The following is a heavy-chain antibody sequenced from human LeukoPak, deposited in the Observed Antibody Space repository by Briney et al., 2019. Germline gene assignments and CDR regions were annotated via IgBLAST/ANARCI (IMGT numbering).Heavy chain of an antibody. CDR3: ARGSRPNSSSWSPATYDY. V-gene: IGHV1-18*01. J-gene: IGHJ4*02. CDR2: ISADNGNT. D-gene: IGHD6-13*01. CDR1: GYTFTSYG. Sequence: ASVKVSCKASGYTFTSYGISWVRQAPGQGLEWMGWISADNGNTNYAQNLQGRVTMTTDTSTSTAYMELRSLKSDDTAVYYCARGSRPNSSSWSPATYDYWGQGTLVTVSS.